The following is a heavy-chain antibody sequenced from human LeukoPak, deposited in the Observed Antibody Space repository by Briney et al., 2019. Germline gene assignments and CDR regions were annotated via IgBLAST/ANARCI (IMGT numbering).Heavy chain of an antibody. CDR3: ARVSAQGYYGSGSFDFQH. J-gene: IGHJ1*01. Sequence: GGSLRLSCAASGFTFSNYAMTWVRQAPGKGLEWVSVISGSGTSTYYADSVKGRFTISRDNSKSTLYLQMNSLRAEDTAVYYCARVSAQGYYGSGSFDFQHWGQGTLVTVSS. CDR1: GFTFSNYA. V-gene: IGHV3-23*01. CDR2: ISGSGTST. D-gene: IGHD3-10*01.